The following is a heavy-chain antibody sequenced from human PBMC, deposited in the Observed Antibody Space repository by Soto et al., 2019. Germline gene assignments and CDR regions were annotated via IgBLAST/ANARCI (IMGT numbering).Heavy chain of an antibody. Sequence: VQLEESGPGLVKPSETLALTCTVSGGSISRYYWSWIRQPPGKGLEWIAYIYHSGSTNHNPSLTSRVTKSVDTSKNQFTLKLSSVTAADTAMYYCARHYCSGGTYYVRDAFDIWGQGTMVTVSS. CDR2: IYHSGST. J-gene: IGHJ3*02. CDR3: ARHYCSGGTYYVRDAFDI. V-gene: IGHV4-59*08. CDR1: GGSISRYY. D-gene: IGHD2-15*01.